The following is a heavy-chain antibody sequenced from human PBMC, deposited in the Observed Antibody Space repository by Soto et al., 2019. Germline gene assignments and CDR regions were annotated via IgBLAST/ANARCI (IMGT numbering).Heavy chain of an antibody. CDR2: IYYSGST. D-gene: IGHD3-10*01. CDR1: GGSVSSGSYY. J-gene: IGHJ6*02. Sequence: PSETLSLTCTVSGGSVSSGSYYWSWIRQPPGKGLEWIGYIYYSGSTNYNPSLKSRVTISVDTSKNQFSLKLSSVTAADTAVYYCAGQLGSRLYYYSMDVWGQGTTVTVSS. V-gene: IGHV4-61*01. CDR3: AGQLGSRLYYYSMDV.